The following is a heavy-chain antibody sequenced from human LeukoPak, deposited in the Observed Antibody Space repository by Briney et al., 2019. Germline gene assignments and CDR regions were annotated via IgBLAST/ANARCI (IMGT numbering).Heavy chain of an antibody. Sequence: GGSLRLSCAASGFSVSSNYMIWVRQPPGKGLEWVSVIYSGGSTYYADSVKGRFTISRDNSKNTLYLQMNSLRAEDTAVYFCASNDYRDEGIDSWGQGTLVTVSS. D-gene: IGHD4-17*01. V-gene: IGHV3-53*01. CDR2: IYSGGST. CDR1: GFSVSSNY. CDR3: ASNDYRDEGIDS. J-gene: IGHJ4*02.